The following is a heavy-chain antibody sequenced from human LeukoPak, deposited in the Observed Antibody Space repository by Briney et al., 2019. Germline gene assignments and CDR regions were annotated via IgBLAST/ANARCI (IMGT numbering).Heavy chain of an antibody. CDR2: INSDGSCT. D-gene: IGHD3-10*01. Sequence: PGGSLRLSCAASGFTFSSYWMHWVRQAPGKGLVWVSRINSDGSCTSYADSVKGRFTISRDNAKNTLYLQMNSLRAEDTAVYYCARDTVLWFGESYDPYNWFDPWGQGTLVTVSS. V-gene: IGHV3-74*01. J-gene: IGHJ5*02. CDR1: GFTFSSYW. CDR3: ARDTVLWFGESYDPYNWFDP.